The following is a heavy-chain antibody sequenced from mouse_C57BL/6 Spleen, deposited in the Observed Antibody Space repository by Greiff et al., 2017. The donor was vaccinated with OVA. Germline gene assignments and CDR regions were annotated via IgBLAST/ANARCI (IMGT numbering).Heavy chain of an antibody. D-gene: IGHD1-1*01. V-gene: IGHV1-22*01. CDR2: INPNNGGT. CDR1: GYTFTDYN. CDR3: ARRVGDYYGSSYGYFDV. J-gene: IGHJ1*03. Sequence: VQLQQSGPELVKPGASVKMSCKASGYTFTDYNMHWVKQSHGKSLEWIGYINPNNGGTSYNQKFKGKATLTVNKSSSTAYMELRSLTSEYSAVYYCARRVGDYYGSSYGYFDVWGTGTTVTVSS.